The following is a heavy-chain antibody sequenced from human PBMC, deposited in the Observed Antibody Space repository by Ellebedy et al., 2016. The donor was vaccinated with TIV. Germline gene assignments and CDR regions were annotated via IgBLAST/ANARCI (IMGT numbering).Heavy chain of an antibody. CDR1: GFTFSSYA. V-gene: IGHV3-23*01. J-gene: IGHJ3*02. D-gene: IGHD5-24*01. Sequence: GESLKISCAASGFTFSSYAMSWVRQAPGKGLEWVSAISGSGGSTYYADSVKGRFTISRDNSKNTLYLQMNSLRAEDTAVYYCAKDCRDGYNLDAFDIWGQGTMVTVSS. CDR3: AKDCRDGYNLDAFDI. CDR2: ISGSGGST.